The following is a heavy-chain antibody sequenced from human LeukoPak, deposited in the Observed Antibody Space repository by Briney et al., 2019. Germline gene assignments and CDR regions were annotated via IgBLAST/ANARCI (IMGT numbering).Heavy chain of an antibody. D-gene: IGHD6-19*01. CDR3: AKRSAESSGYFNY. CDR2: ITGSGAFT. Sequence: GGSLRLSCAASGFTFIKYSMTWVRQAPGKGLEWVSAITGSGAFTDYADSVKGRFTISRDNSKNTPYLQMNSLRAEDTAVYYCAKRSAESSGYFNYWGQGTLVTVSS. CDR1: GFTFIKYS. V-gene: IGHV3-23*01. J-gene: IGHJ4*02.